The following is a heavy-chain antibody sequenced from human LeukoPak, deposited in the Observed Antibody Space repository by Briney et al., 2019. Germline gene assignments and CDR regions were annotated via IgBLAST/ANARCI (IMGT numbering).Heavy chain of an antibody. V-gene: IGHV5-51*01. CDR2: IYPGDSDT. CDR3: ASGDGDYYYYGMDV. J-gene: IGHJ6*02. D-gene: IGHD4-17*01. Sequence: IIYPGDSDTRYSPSFQGQVTISADKSISTAYLQWSSLKASDTAMYYCASGDGDYYYYGMDVWGQGTTVTVSS.